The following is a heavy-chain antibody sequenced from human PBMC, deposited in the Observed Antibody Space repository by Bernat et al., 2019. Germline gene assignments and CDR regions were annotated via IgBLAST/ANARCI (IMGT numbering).Heavy chain of an antibody. CDR1: GGSISSGGYY. V-gene: IGHV4-31*03. CDR2: IYYSGST. Sequence: QVQLQESGPGLVKPSQTLSLTSTVSGGSISSGGYYWSWIRQHPGKGLEWIGYIYYSGSTYYNPSLKSRVTISVDTSKNQFSLKLSSVTAADTAVYYCARVVPAALGSYYYMDVGGKGTTVTVSS. D-gene: IGHD2-2*01. CDR3: ARVVPAALGSYYYMDV. J-gene: IGHJ6*03.